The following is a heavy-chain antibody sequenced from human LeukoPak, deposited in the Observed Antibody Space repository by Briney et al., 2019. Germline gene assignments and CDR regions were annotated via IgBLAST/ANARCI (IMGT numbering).Heavy chain of an antibody. CDR3: VKDRTGTYTLDY. J-gene: IGHJ4*02. Sequence: SGGALRLSCAATGFTFSNYAIHWGRQAPGKGLEWVAFISDDGSRQHYADSVNGRFTISRDNSKNTLNLQMNSLRAEDAAVYYCVKDRTGTYTLDYWGQGTLVTVSS. V-gene: IGHV3-30-3*02. D-gene: IGHD3-10*01. CDR1: GFTFSNYA. CDR2: ISDDGSRQ.